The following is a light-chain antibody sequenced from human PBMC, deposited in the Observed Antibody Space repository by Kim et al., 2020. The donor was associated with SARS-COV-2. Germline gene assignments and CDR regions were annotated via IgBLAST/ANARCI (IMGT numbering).Light chain of an antibody. CDR1: DNINKW. J-gene: IGKJ2*01. CDR3: QHYSNFPPYT. Sequence: GDRVPITCRASDNINKWLAWYQQKPGQAPQLLIYKASTLETGVPSRFSGSGSGTEFTLTISSLQPDDFATYYCQHYSNFPPYTFGQGTKVDIK. V-gene: IGKV1-5*03. CDR2: KAS.